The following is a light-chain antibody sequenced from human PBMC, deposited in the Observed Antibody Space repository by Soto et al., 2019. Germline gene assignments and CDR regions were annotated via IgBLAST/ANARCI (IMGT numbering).Light chain of an antibody. CDR2: GAS. J-gene: IGKJ1*01. V-gene: IGKV3D-15*01. CDR1: QSFRGL. Sequence: EMVMTQSPDTLSVSPGERATLLCRASQSFRGLLAWYQQKPGQAPRLLIYGASNRATGVPARFSGSGSGTDFTLTISSLEPEDVAVYFCQQYDNWPWTFGQGTKVNIK. CDR3: QQYDNWPWT.